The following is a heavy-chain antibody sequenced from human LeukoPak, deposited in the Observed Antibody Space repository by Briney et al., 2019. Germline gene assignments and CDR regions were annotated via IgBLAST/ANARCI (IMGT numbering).Heavy chain of an antibody. J-gene: IGHJ5*02. CDR1: RGSISGYS. D-gene: IGHD4/OR15-4a*01. CDR2: IYYSGDT. CDR3: VRGPYGASISKWFDP. Sequence: SETLSLTCTVSRGSISGYSWSWIRQSPGGGLEWIGYIYYSGDTAYNPSLRSRVTMSVDTSKNQFSLQLRSMTTADTAVYYCVRGPYGASISKWFDPWGQGTQVTVSS. V-gene: IGHV4-59*01.